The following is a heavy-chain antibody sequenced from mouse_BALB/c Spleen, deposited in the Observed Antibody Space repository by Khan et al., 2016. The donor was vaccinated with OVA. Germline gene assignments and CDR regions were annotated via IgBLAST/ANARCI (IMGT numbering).Heavy chain of an antibody. D-gene: IGHD1-1*01. V-gene: IGHV1-77*01. Sequence: QVQLQQSGAELARPGASVKLSCKASGYTFTDYYINWVKQRTGQGLEWIGEISPGSGDTYYNERFKGKATLTADKSSSTAYMQLSSLTSEASAVXFCARRNFFRYTFPYCVQGTLVTVSA. J-gene: IGHJ3*01. CDR2: ISPGSGDT. CDR3: ARRNFFRYTFPY. CDR1: GYTFTDYY.